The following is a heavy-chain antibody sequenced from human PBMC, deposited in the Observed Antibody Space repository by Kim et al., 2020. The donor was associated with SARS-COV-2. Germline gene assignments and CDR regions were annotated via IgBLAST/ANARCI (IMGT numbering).Heavy chain of an antibody. CDR2: INYDGSEK. V-gene: IGHV3-7*05. J-gene: IGHJ3*02. Sequence: GGSLRLSCAASGFSFSNFWMTWVRQAPGKGLEWVAIINYDGSEKHYVDSVKGRFTISRDNARDSLYLQMDSLRGDDTATFYCARSTYGSWPYKTDSFDI. CDR3: ARSTYGSWPYKTDSFDI. CDR1: GFSFSNFW. D-gene: IGHD3-10*01.